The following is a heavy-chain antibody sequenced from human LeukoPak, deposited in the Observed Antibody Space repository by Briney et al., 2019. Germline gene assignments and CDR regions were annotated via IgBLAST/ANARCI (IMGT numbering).Heavy chain of an antibody. D-gene: IGHD2-15*01. Sequence: ASVKLSCKTSGYTFTNYYVHWVRQAPGQGLEWMGYIIPDSGGADYDQRFQGRVTLTRDKSISTVYMKLRSLSSDDTATYYCSTEDKYCSGGNCGKYWGQGTLVSASS. CDR1: GYTFTNYY. V-gene: IGHV1-2*02. CDR3: STEDKYCSGGNCGKY. J-gene: IGHJ4*02. CDR2: IIPDSGGA.